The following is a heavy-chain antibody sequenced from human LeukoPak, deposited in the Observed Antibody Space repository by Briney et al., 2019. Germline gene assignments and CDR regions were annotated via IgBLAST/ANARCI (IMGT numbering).Heavy chain of an antibody. CDR2: ISGSGGST. CDR1: GFTFSSYA. V-gene: IGHV3-23*01. Sequence: GGSLRLSCAASGFTFSSYAMSWVRQAPGKGLEWVSAISGSGGSTYYADSVKGRFTISRDNSKNTLYLQMNSLRAEDTAVHYCATPPTIDQSDYWGQGTLVTVSS. CDR3: ATPPTIDQSDY. D-gene: IGHD3-9*01. J-gene: IGHJ4*02.